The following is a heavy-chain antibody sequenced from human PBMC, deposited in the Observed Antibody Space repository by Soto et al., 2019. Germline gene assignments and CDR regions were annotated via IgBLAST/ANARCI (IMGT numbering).Heavy chain of an antibody. CDR1: GCSRSSKNYY. J-gene: IGHJ5*02. CDR3: ARMRNWNYDPNWFDP. V-gene: IGHV4-31*02. Sequence: TVSRTCIVPGCSRSSKNYYWSWIRQHPGKGLEWIGYIYYSGSTYYNPSLKSRVTISVDTSKNQFSLKLSSVTAADTAVYYCARMRNWNYDPNWFDPWGQGTLVTVSS. D-gene: IGHD1-7*01. CDR2: IYYSGST.